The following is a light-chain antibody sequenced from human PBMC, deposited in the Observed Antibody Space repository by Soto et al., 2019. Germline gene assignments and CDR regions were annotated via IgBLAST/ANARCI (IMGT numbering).Light chain of an antibody. Sequence: TVLAKPPSASGTYRQRVTISCSGSSSNIGSNSVNWYQQLPGTAPKLLIYSNDRRPSGVPDRFSGSKSGTSASLAISGLQSEDEADYYCAAWDDSLNGYVFGTGTKVTVL. J-gene: IGLJ1*01. CDR2: SND. CDR3: AAWDDSLNGYV. V-gene: IGLV1-44*01. CDR1: SSNIGSNS.